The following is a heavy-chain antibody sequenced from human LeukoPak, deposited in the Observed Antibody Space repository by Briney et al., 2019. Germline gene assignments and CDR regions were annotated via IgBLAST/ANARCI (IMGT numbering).Heavy chain of an antibody. CDR2: LYYSGST. Sequence: SETLSLTCTVSGGSITSSNYYWGWIRQPPGKGLEWIGSLYYSGSTYYNPSLKSRVTISLDTSKNQFSLKLSSVTAADTAVYYCARYVWGSYPTFEDYWGQGTLVTVSS. CDR1: GGSITSSNYY. CDR3: ARYVWGSYPTFEDY. J-gene: IGHJ4*02. V-gene: IGHV4-39*07. D-gene: IGHD3-16*02.